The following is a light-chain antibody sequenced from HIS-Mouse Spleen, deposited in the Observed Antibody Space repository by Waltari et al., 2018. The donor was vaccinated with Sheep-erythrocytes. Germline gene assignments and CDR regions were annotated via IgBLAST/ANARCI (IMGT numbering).Light chain of an antibody. J-gene: IGLJ2*01. CDR1: SSDVGGYNY. CDR3: SSYAGSNNFEVV. V-gene: IGLV2-8*01. Sequence: QSALTQPPSASGSPGQSVTISCTGTSSDVGGYNYVSWYQQHPGKAPKLMTYEVSKRPSGVPDRFSGSKSGNTASLTVSGLQAEDEADYYCSSYAGSNNFEVVFGGGTKLTVL. CDR2: EVS.